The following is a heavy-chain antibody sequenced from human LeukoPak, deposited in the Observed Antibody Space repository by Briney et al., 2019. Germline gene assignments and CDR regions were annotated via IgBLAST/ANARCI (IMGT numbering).Heavy chain of an antibody. J-gene: IGHJ6*03. CDR1: GFSVRDSY. CDR3: AKEGLQERDHRTYFLYYMDV. D-gene: IGHD2-21*02. V-gene: IGHV3-53*01. CDR2: IYSGGRT. Sequence: GGSLRLSCTASGFSVRDSYMSWVRQAPGKGLEWVSVIYSGGRTYYADSVRGRSTISRDDSDNTLYLQMTSLRPEDTALYYCAKEGLQERDHRTYFLYYMDVWGSGTTVTVSS.